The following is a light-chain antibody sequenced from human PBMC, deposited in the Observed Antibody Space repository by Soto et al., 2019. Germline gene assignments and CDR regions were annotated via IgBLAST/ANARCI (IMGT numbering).Light chain of an antibody. V-gene: IGKV1-5*01. CDR1: QSISSW. Sequence: DIQMTQSPSTLSASVGDRVTITCRASQSISSWLAWYQQKPGKAPKLLIYDASSLESGVPSRFSGSGTGTEFTLTISSLQPDDFATYYCQQYNSYLLTFGGGTKVDIK. CDR2: DAS. J-gene: IGKJ4*01. CDR3: QQYNSYLLT.